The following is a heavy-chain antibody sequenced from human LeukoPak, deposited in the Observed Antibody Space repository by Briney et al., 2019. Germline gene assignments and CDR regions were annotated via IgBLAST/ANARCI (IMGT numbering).Heavy chain of an antibody. V-gene: IGHV4-30-4*01. CDR3: ARGGGDGSGPGY. D-gene: IGHD3-10*01. Sequence: SETLSLTCTVSGGSISSGGYYWSWIRQPPGKGLEWIGYIYYSGSTYYNPSLKSRVTISVYTSKNQFSLKLSSVTAADTAVYYCARGGGDGSGPGYWGQGTLVTVSS. J-gene: IGHJ4*02. CDR2: IYYSGST. CDR1: GGSISSGGYY.